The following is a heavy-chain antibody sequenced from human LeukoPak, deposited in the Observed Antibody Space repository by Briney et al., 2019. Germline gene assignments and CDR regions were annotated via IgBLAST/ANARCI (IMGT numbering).Heavy chain of an antibody. CDR3: ARIEVSLGAFDI. J-gene: IGHJ3*02. Sequence: SGPTLLNPPQTLTLTCTFSGFSLSTSGMCVSWIRQPPGKALEWLALIDWDDDKYYSTSLKTRLTISKDTSKNQVVLTMTNMDPVDTATYYCARIEVSLGAFDIWGQGTMVTVSS. V-gene: IGHV2-70*01. CDR1: GFSLSTSGMC. D-gene: IGHD7-27*01. CDR2: IDWDDDK.